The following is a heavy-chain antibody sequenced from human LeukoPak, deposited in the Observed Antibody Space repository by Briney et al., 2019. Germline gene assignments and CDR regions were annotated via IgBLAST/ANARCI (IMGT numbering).Heavy chain of an antibody. CDR2: INHSGST. CDR1: GGSFSGYY. Sequence: KPSETLSLTCAVYGGSFSGYYWSWIRQPPGKGLEWIGEINHSGSTNYNPSLKSRVTISIDTSKNQFSLKLSSVTAADTAVYYCARGGSGYDYRYYYYYMDVWGKGTTVTISS. D-gene: IGHD5-12*01. J-gene: IGHJ6*03. CDR3: ARGGSGYDYRYYYYYMDV. V-gene: IGHV4-34*01.